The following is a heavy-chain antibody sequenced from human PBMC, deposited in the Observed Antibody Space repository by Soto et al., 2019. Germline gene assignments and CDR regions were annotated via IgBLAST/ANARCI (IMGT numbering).Heavy chain of an antibody. CDR1: GGSFSGYY. V-gene: IGHV4-34*01. CDR3: ARGHLVVAAFNP. CDR2: INHSGST. J-gene: IGHJ5*02. D-gene: IGHD2-15*01. Sequence: PSETLSLTCAVYGGSFSGYYLSWIRQPPGKGLEWIGEINHSGSTNYNPSLKSRVTISVDTSKNQFSLKLSSVTAADTAVYYCARGHLVVAAFNPWGQGTLVTVS.